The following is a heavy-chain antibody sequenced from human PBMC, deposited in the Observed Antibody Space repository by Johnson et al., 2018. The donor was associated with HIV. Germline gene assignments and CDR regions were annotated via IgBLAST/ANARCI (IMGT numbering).Heavy chain of an antibody. V-gene: IGHV3-30*02. J-gene: IGHJ3*02. CDR1: GFAFNAYG. CDR3: ARDRGAFDI. CDR2: IRYDGSNK. Sequence: QVQLVESGGGVVQPGGSLTLSCAASGFAFNAYGMHWVRQAPGKGLQWVTFIRYDGSNKYYADYVKGRFTISRDNSKNTLYLQMNSLRAEDTAVYYCARDRGAFDIWGQGTMVTVSS.